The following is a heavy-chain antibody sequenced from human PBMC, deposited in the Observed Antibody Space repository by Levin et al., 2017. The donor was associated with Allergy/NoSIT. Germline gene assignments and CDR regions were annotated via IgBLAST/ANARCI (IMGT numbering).Heavy chain of an antibody. J-gene: IGHJ3*01. CDR2: ISDDGSKK. D-gene: IGHD3-9*01. V-gene: IGHV3-30*18. CDR1: GFAFSSYG. Sequence: GGSLRLSCVVSGFAFSSYGMHWVRQAPGKGLEWVAGISDDGSKKYSADSVKGRFTISRDNFKNTLYLQMNSLRVEDTAVYYCAKVRRELVIATDAFDVWGPGTMVTVSS. CDR3: AKVRRELVIATDAFDV.